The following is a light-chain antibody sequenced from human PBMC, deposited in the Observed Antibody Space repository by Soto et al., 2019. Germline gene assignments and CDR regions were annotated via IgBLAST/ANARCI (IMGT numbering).Light chain of an antibody. CDR1: QRISSW. Sequence: DIQMTQSPSTLSASEGDRVTITCRASQRISSWLAWYQQKPGKAPKLLIYKESSLESGAPSTFSGSGSGTEFTLTISSLQPDDFATYYCQQYHSSPYTFGQGTKLEIK. CDR2: KES. V-gene: IGKV1-5*03. CDR3: QQYHSSPYT. J-gene: IGKJ2*01.